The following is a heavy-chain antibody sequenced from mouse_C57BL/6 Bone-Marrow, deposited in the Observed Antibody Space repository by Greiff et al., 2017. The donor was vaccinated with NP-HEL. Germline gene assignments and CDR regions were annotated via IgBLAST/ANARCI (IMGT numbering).Heavy chain of an antibody. D-gene: IGHD2-4*01. CDR3: ARGGDYDRAMDY. J-gene: IGHJ4*01. CDR1: GYSITSGYY. V-gene: IGHV3-6*01. CDR2: ISYDGSN. Sequence: EVQLQESGPGLVKPSQSLSLTCSVTGYSITSGYYWNWLRQFPGNKLEWMGYISYDGSNNYNPSLKNRISITRATSKNQFFLKLNSVTTEDTATYYCARGGDYDRAMDYWGQGTSVTVSS.